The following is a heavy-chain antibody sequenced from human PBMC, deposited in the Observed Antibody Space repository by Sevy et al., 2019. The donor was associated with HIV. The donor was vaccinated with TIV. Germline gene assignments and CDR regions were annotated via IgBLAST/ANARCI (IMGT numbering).Heavy chain of an antibody. CDR1: GFTFGDYC. CDR2: FKSKAHGGTA. J-gene: IGHJ4*02. Sequence: GGSLRLSCATSGFTFGDYCMSWVRQAPGKGLEWISVFKSKAHGGTAENAASVNDRFTISRDDSKGIVYLQMTNLKTEDTAVYFCTRWSGSQSIFDYWGQGTLVTVSS. V-gene: IGHV3-49*04. CDR3: TRWSGSQSIFDY. D-gene: IGHD1-26*01.